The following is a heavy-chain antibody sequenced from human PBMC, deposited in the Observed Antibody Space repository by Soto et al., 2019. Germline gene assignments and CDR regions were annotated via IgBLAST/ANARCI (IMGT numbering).Heavy chain of an antibody. CDR3: ARNSHLGDLSLGY. J-gene: IGHJ4*02. D-gene: IGHD3-16*02. V-gene: IGHV4-31*03. CDR1: GGSISSVDYY. CDR2: VRYGGRT. Sequence: QVQLQESGPGLVKPSQTLSLTCPVSGGSISSVDYYWSWIRQHPGKGLEWIGYVRYGGRTYYEPSLKGRVXXSXDXXKNEIALNLRSVTAADTAVYYCARNSHLGDLSLGYWGQGTLVTVSS.